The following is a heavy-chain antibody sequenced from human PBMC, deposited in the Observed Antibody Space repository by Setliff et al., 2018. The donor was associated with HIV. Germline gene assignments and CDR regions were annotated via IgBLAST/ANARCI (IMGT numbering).Heavy chain of an antibody. J-gene: IGHJ3*02. CDR3: ARGRITMVRGAFGI. CDR1: GGSISSGSYY. V-gene: IGHV4-61*02. CDR2: IYTSGST. D-gene: IGHD3-10*01. Sequence: SETLSLTCTVSGGSISSGSYYWSWIRQPAGKGLERIGRIYTSGSTNYNPSLKSRVTISVDTSKNQFSLKLSSVTAADTAVYYCARGRITMVRGAFGIWGQGTMVTVSS.